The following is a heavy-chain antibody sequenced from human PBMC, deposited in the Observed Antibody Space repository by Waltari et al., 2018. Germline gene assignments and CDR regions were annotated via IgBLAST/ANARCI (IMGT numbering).Heavy chain of an antibody. J-gene: IGHJ6*03. CDR3: ARAPYHYYMDV. V-gene: IGHV3-33*01. CDR1: GFTFRSYG. CDR2: IWHDGSDK. Sequence: QVQVVEYGGGVVKPGRSLRLSCEESGFTFRSYGMQWVRQAPGKGLEWIAVIWHDGSDKYYADSVKGRITISRDNSKNTLYLQMNSLRVEDTGVYYCARAPYHYYMDVWGKGTTVTVSS.